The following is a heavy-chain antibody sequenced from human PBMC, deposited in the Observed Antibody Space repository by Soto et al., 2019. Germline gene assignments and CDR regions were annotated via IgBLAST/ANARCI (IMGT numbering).Heavy chain of an antibody. CDR2: MSHIGSV. V-gene: IGHV4-4*02. D-gene: IGHD6-19*01. CDR1: GVSIGSNYY. J-gene: IGHJ4*02. Sequence: QVLLQESGPGLVQPSGTLSLSCVVSGVSIGSNYYWGWVRQPPGKGLEWLGDMSHIGSVNYNPSLKXXFNRPMDKSQNQFSLKLNSVTAADTAVYYCARSLGWYAIDYWGQGTLVIVSS. CDR3: ARSLGWYAIDY.